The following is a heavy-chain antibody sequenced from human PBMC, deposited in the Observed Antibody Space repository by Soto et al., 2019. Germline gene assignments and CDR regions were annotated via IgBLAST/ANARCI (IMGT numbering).Heavy chain of an antibody. CDR3: ARERGENYYYGMDV. V-gene: IGHV1-2*04. J-gene: IGHJ6*02. Sequence: ASVKVSCKASGYTFTGYYRHWVRQAPGQGLEWMGWINPNSGGTNYAQKFQGWVTMTRDTSISTAYMELSRLRSDDTAVYYCARERGENYYYGMDVWGQGTTVTVSS. CDR2: INPNSGGT. CDR1: GYTFTGYY.